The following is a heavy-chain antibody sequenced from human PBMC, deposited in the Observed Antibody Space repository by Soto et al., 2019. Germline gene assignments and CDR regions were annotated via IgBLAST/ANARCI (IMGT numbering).Heavy chain of an antibody. CDR1: GYTFSAHY. V-gene: IGHV1-2*02. CDR3: ARGTGSSWFDL. CDR2: INSRNGDT. J-gene: IGHJ5*02. Sequence: GASVKVSCKASGYTFSAHYIHWVRQAPGQGLQWMGWINSRNGDTKYARDFQGSVTLTRDTSINTAYMELRSQTSDDTAIYYCARGTGSSWFDLWGQGTLVTVPQ. D-gene: IGHD3-10*01.